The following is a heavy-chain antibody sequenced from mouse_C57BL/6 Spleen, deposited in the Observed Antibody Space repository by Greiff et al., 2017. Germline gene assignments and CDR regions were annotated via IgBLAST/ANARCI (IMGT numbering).Heavy chain of an antibody. J-gene: IGHJ1*03. Sequence: DVQLVESGGGLVKPGGSLNLSCAASGFTFSDYGMHWVRQAPEKGLEWVAYISSGSSTIYYADTVKGRFTISRDNAKNTLFLQMTSLRSEDTAMYYCARKRLPWYVDVWGTGTTVTVSS. CDR1: GFTFSDYG. V-gene: IGHV5-17*01. CDR3: ARKRLPWYVDV. CDR2: ISSGSSTI. D-gene: IGHD2-4*01.